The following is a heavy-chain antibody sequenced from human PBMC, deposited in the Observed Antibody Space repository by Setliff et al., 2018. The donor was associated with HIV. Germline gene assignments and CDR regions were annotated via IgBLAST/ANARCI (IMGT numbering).Heavy chain of an antibody. V-gene: IGHV4-34*01. D-gene: IGHD3-22*01. CDR3: ARLGYNYDSSGHGL. CDR2: INHSGST. CDR1: GGSFSGHY. J-gene: IGHJ4*02. Sequence: LSLTCAVYGGSFSGHYWNWFRQPPGKGLEWIGEINHSGSTSYKSSLKSRVTISADTSKRQFSLKLSSVTAADTAVYYCARLGYNYDSSGHGLWGQGTLVTVSS.